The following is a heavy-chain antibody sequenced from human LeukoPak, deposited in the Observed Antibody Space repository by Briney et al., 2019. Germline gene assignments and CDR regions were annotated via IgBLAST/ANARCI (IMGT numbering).Heavy chain of an antibody. V-gene: IGHV4-59*04. Sequence: PSETLSLTCTVSGGSISSYYWSWIRQPPGKGLEWIGYIYYSGSTYYNPSLKSRVTISVDTSKNQFSLKPSSVTAADTAVYYCAAGVTMIVVVDDAFDIWGQGTLVTVSS. J-gene: IGHJ3*02. CDR2: IYYSGST. D-gene: IGHD3-22*01. CDR1: GGSISSYY. CDR3: AAGVTMIVVVDDAFDI.